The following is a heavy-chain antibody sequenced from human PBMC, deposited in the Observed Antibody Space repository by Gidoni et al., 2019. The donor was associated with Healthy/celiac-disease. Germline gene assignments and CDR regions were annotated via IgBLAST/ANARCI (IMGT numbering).Heavy chain of an antibody. CDR1: GFTFSHAW. J-gene: IGHJ3*02. Sequence: EVQLVESGGGLVKPGGSLRLSCAASGFTFSHAWMGWVRQAPGKGLEWVGRIKSKTDGGTTDYAAPVKGRFTISRDDSKNTLYLQMNSLKTEDTAVYYCTTDLTFYYDAFDIWGQGTMVTVSS. CDR3: TTDLTFYYDAFDI. D-gene: IGHD3-10*01. CDR2: IKSKTDGGTT. V-gene: IGHV3-15*01.